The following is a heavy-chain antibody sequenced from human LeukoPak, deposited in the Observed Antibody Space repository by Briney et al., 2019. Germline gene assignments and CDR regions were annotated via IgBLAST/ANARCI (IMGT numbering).Heavy chain of an antibody. V-gene: IGHV1-2*02. CDR1: GYTFTGYY. CDR3: ASVLVDYGDYARFDY. J-gene: IGHJ4*02. D-gene: IGHD4-17*01. CDR2: INPNSGGT. Sequence: ASVKVSCKASGYTFTGYYMHWVRQAPGQGLEWMGWINPNSGGTNYAQKFQGRVTMTRDTSISTAYMELSRLRSDDTAVYYCASVLVDYGDYARFDYWGQGTLVTVSS.